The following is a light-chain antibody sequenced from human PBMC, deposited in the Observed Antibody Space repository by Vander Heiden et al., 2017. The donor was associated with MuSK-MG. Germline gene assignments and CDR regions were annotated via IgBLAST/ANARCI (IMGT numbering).Light chain of an antibody. J-gene: IGKJ4*01. CDR1: QSVTSY. V-gene: IGKV3-11*02. Sequence: EIVLTQSPAILSLSPRDRATLSCRASQSVTSYIAWYQQKHGQAPRLLIYDASSRATGIPGRFSGSGSGRDFTLTISSLEPGDFAVYYCQQRSNWHLTFGGGTKVEI. CDR2: DAS. CDR3: QQRSNWHLT.